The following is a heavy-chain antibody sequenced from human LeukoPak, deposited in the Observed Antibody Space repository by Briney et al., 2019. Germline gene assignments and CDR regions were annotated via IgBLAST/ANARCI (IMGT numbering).Heavy chain of an antibody. J-gene: IGHJ4*02. V-gene: IGHV3-64D*06. CDR3: VKTPYSSTWYVGDY. D-gene: IGHD2/OR15-2a*01. CDR1: GFTLSSYW. Sequence: GGSLRLSCAASGFTLSSYWMQWVRQAPGKGLEYVSAINSDGDSTYYADSVKGRFTISRDNSKNTLYLQMSSLRPEDSAVYYCVKTPYSSTWYVGDYWGQGTLVTVSS. CDR2: INSDGDST.